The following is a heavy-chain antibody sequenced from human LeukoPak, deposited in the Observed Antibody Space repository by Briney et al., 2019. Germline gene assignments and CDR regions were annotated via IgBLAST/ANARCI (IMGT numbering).Heavy chain of an antibody. V-gene: IGHV3-53*01. D-gene: IGHD3-16*01. CDR3: ARDLGDAFDI. J-gene: IGHJ3*02. CDR1: GFSVSNNY. Sequence: PGGSLRLSCAASGFSVSNNYMSWVRQPPGKGLEWVSVIYSGGSTYYADSVKGRFTISRDNSKNTLYLQMNSLRAEDTAVYYCARDLGDAFDIWGQGTMVTVSS. CDR2: IYSGGST.